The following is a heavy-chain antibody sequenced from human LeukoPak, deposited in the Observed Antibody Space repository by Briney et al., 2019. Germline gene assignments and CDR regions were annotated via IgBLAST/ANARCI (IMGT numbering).Heavy chain of an antibody. CDR1: GFTFSSCG. Sequence: GGSLRLSCGASGFTFSSCGMHWVRQAPGKGLEWVAFVRYDGSNKYYADSVKGRFTISRDNSKNTLYLQMNSLRAEDTAVYYCAKDSVWFGEFPEYYFDYWGQGTLVTVSS. CDR2: VRYDGSNK. D-gene: IGHD3-10*01. CDR3: AKDSVWFGEFPEYYFDY. V-gene: IGHV3-30*02. J-gene: IGHJ4*02.